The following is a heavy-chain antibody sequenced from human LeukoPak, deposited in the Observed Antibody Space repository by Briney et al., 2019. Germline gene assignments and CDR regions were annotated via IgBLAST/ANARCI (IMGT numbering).Heavy chain of an antibody. V-gene: IGHV1-69*05. J-gene: IGHJ4*02. D-gene: IGHD5-12*01. CDR3: ARDLGTYSGYRRARYYFDY. Sequence: EASVKVSCKASGGTFSSYAISWVRQAPGQGLEWMGGIIPIFGTANYAQKFQGRVTITTDESTSTAYMEPSSLRSEDTAVYYCARDLGTYSGYRRARYYFDYWGQGTLVTVSS. CDR2: IIPIFGTA. CDR1: GGTFSSYA.